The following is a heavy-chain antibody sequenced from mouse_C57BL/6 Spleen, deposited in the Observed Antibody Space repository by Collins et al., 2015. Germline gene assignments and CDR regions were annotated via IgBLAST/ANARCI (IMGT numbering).Heavy chain of an antibody. CDR1: GYTFTSYW. Sequence: QVQLQQPGAELVKPGASVKMSCKASGYTFTSYWITWVKQRPGQGLEWIGDIYPGSGTTNYNERFKSKATLTVDTSSSTAYMQLSSLTSEDSAVHYCTRRLGSSPFDYWGQGTTLTVSS. J-gene: IGHJ2*01. CDR2: IYPGSGTT. CDR3: TRRLGSSPFDY. D-gene: IGHD1-1*01. V-gene: IGHV1-55*01.